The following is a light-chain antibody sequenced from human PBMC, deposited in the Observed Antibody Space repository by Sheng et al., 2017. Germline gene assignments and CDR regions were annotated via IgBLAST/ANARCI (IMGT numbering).Light chain of an antibody. V-gene: IGLV3-21*03. CDR3: QVWDTTRDQYV. J-gene: IGLJ1*01. CDR1: TIGRNS. Sequence: SSVLTQSPSVSVAPGKTATITCGGDTIGRNSVDWYQHKSGQAPVLVIYXDADRPSGIPERFSGSVFDNTATLTIGGVEAGDEADYYCQVWDTTRDQYVFGSGTAVTVL. CDR2: XDA.